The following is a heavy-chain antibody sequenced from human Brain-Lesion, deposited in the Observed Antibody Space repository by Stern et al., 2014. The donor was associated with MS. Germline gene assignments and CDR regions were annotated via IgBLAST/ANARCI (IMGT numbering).Heavy chain of an antibody. D-gene: IGHD2-2*01. CDR2: IFNSGST. CDR1: GGSISSGGYY. Sequence: VQLVESGPGLVKPSQTLSLSCTVSGGSISSGGYYWSWIRQPAGKGLEWIGRIFNSGSTRYNPSPQSRVTISIATSKNQFSLRLNSMTAADTAVYYCARGRVVPGFQYYATDVWGQGTTVIVSS. V-gene: IGHV4-61*02. J-gene: IGHJ6*02. CDR3: ARGRVVPGFQYYATDV.